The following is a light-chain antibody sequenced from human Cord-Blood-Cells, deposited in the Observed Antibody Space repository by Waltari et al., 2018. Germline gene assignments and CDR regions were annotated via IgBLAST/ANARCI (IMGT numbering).Light chain of an antibody. V-gene: IGKV1-8*01. Sequence: AIRMTQSLSPLSASTGDRVTITCRASQGISSYLAWYQQKPGKAPKLLIYAASTLQSGVPSRFSGSGSGTDFTLTISCLQSEDFATYYCQQYYSYPWTFGQGTKVEIK. CDR3: QQYYSYPWT. CDR1: QGISSY. CDR2: AAS. J-gene: IGKJ1*01.